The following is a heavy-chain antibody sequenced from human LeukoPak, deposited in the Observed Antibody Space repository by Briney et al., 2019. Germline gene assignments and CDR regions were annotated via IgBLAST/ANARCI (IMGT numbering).Heavy chain of an antibody. Sequence: PSETLSLTCSASGGSISSYYGGWVRQPAGKGLEWIGRINTRGNTNYNPSLKSRVNMSVDTSKNHFSLKLSSVTAADTAVYYCARDGGVLDYWGQGTLVTVSS. D-gene: IGHD3-16*01. V-gene: IGHV4-4*07. CDR1: GGSISSYY. CDR3: ARDGGVLDY. CDR2: INTRGNT. J-gene: IGHJ4*02.